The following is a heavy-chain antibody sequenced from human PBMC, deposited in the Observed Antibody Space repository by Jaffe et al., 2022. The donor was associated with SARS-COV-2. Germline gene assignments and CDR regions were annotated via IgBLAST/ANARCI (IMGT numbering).Heavy chain of an antibody. CDR3: ARGYSSSWYARYFDL. D-gene: IGHD6-13*01. Sequence: EVQLVESGGGLVQPGGSLRLSCAASGFTFSSYWMTWVRQAPGKGLEWVANINQDGSEKYYVDSLKGRFTISRDKARNSLFLQMNSLRAEDTAVYYCARGYSSSWYARYFDLWGRGTLVTVSS. CDR1: GFTFSSYW. J-gene: IGHJ2*01. V-gene: IGHV3-7*01. CDR2: INQDGSEK.